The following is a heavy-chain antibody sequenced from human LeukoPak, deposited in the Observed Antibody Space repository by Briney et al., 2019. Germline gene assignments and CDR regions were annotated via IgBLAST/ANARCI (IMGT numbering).Heavy chain of an antibody. D-gene: IGHD5-12*01. CDR3: SRGRADGYSGYDFGDY. CDR1: GYTFTGYY. Sequence: ASVKVSCKASGYTFTGYYMHWVRQAPGQGLEWMGWINPNSGGTDYAQKFQGRVTMARDTSISTAYMELSSLTSDDTAVYYCSRGRADGYSGYDFGDYWGQGTLLTVSS. V-gene: IGHV1-2*02. J-gene: IGHJ4*02. CDR2: INPNSGGT.